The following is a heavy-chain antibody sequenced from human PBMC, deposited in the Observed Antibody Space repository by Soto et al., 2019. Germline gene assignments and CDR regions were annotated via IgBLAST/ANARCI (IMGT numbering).Heavy chain of an antibody. Sequence: GASVKVSCKASGYTFTSYYMHWVRQALGQGLEWMGRINPSGGSTSYAQKFQGRVTMTRDTSTSTVYMELSSLRSEDTAVYYCARDRGGSYYGSEYLQHWGQGTLVTVSS. J-gene: IGHJ1*01. CDR2: INPSGGST. CDR1: GYTFTSYY. V-gene: IGHV1-46*01. D-gene: IGHD1-26*01. CDR3: ARDRGGSYYGSEYLQH.